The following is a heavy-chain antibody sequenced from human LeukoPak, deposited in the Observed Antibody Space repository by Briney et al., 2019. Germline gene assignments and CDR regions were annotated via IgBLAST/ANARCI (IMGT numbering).Heavy chain of an antibody. V-gene: IGHV1-69*04. CDR2: IIPILGIA. J-gene: IGHJ4*02. D-gene: IGHD6-13*01. CDR3: ARDISSSSWFLPFDY. Sequence: SVKVSCKASGGTFSSYAISWVRQAPGRGLEWMGRIIPILGIANYAQKFQGRVTITADKSTSTAYMELSSLRSEDTAVYYCARDISSSSWFLPFDYWGQGTLVTVSS. CDR1: GGTFSSYA.